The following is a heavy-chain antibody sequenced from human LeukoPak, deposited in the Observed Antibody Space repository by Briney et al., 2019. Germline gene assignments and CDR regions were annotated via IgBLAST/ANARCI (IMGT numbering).Heavy chain of an antibody. Sequence: PGESLRLFCAGSGFTLGSYAMSWVRQAPGKGLEWVSAISGNGYNTYYADSVKGRFTISSESSGNTLYLQMHNLGAEDTAVYYCAKGVRLWFAFYFDYWGQGTLVTVSS. CDR3: AKGVRLWFAFYFDY. D-gene: IGHD3-10*01. V-gene: IGHV3-23*01. J-gene: IGHJ4*02. CDR1: GFTLGSYA. CDR2: ISGNGYNT.